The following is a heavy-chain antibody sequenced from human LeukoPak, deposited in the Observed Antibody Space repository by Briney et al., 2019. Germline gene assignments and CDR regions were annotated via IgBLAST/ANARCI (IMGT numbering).Heavy chain of an antibody. CDR1: GGSISSYY. J-gene: IGHJ4*02. Sequence: PSETLSLTCTVSGGSISSYYWSWIRQPPGKGLEWIGYMYYSGSTNYNPSLKSRVTISVDTSKNQFSLKLSSVTAADTAVYYCAMGGDGYNLDYWGQGTLVTVSS. CDR2: MYYSGST. D-gene: IGHD5-24*01. CDR3: AMGGDGYNLDY. V-gene: IGHV4-59*01.